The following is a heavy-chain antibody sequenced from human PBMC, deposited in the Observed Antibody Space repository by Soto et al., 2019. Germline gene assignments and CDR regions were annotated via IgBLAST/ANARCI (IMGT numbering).Heavy chain of an antibody. CDR1: GYTCTGYY. Sequence: GASVKVSCKASGYTCTGYYMHWVRQAPGQGLEWMGWINPNSGGTNYAQKFQGWVTMTRDTSISTAYMELSRLRSDDTAVYYCASSSAGSYDATAFDICGQGKMVTVSS. V-gene: IGHV1-2*04. J-gene: IGHJ3*02. CDR3: ASSSAGSYDATAFDI. CDR2: INPNSGGT. D-gene: IGHD1-26*01.